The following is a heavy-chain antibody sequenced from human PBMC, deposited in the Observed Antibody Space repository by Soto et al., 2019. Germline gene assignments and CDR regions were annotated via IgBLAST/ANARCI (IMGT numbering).Heavy chain of an antibody. Sequence: QVQLVQSGAEVKKPGSSVKVSCKASGGTFSSYAISWVRQAPGQGLEWMGGIIPIFGTANYAQKFQGRVTITADESTSTAYRELCRLRSEDTAVSYCARGTDYDDSSGFCGLDWGQGTLVTVS. CDR3: ARGTDYDDSSGFCGLD. J-gene: IGHJ4*02. CDR2: IIPIFGTA. CDR1: GGTFSSYA. V-gene: IGHV1-69*12. D-gene: IGHD3-22*01.